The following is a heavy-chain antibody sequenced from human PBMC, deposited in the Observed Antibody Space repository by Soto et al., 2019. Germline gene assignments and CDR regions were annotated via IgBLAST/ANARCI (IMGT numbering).Heavy chain of an antibody. Sequence: EVQLVESGGGLIQPGGSLTLSCAASGFTVISNYMSWVRQAPGKGLEWVSLIYRGGNTYYADSVKGRFTISRDNSKNTLYLQMNSLRAEDTAVYYCARGADSSGYIRIDYWGQGTLVTVSS. CDR2: IYRGGNT. V-gene: IGHV3-53*01. CDR1: GFTVISNY. D-gene: IGHD3-22*01. CDR3: ARGADSSGYIRIDY. J-gene: IGHJ4*02.